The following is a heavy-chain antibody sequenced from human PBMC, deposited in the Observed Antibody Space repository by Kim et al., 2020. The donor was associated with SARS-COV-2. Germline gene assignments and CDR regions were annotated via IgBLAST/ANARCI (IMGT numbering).Heavy chain of an antibody. CDR2: I. V-gene: IGHV3-48*02. CDR3: ARGGNNWNALDS. Sequence: IHYANSVKGRFTIDRDNAKRSLYLQMNSLRDEDTAVYYCARGGNNWNALDSWGQGTLVTVSS. J-gene: IGHJ5*01. D-gene: IGHD1-1*01.